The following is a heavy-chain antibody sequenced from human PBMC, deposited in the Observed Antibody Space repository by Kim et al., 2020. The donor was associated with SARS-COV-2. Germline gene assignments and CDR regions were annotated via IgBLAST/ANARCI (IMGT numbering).Heavy chain of an antibody. V-gene: IGHV5-51*01. J-gene: IGHJ4*02. D-gene: IGHD4-17*01. CDR3: ARHRGTVTDEYYFDY. CDR2: IYPGDSDT. CDR1: GYSFTSYW. Sequence: GESLKISCKGSGYSFTSYWIGWVRQMPGKGLEWMGIIYPGDSDTRYSPSFQGQVTISADKSISTAYLQWSSLKASDTAMYYCARHRGTVTDEYYFDYLGQGTLVTVSS.